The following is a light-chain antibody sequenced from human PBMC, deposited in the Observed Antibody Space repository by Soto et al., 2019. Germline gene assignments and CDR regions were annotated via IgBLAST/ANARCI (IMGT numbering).Light chain of an antibody. Sequence: MTVSPFTPSASVGDRFTMTWRAIQSISTWLACYQHKPGQAPRLLISGASTGATGIPARFSGSGSGTEFTLTLSSLQSEDCAVYCCQQYYTWPISFGGGPKGDIK. CDR2: GAS. CDR1: QSISTW. V-gene: IGKV3-15*01. CDR3: QQYYTWPIS. J-gene: IGKJ4*01.